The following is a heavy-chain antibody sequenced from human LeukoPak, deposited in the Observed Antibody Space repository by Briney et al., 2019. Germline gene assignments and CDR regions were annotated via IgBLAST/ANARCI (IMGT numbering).Heavy chain of an antibody. CDR1: GFTFSTYA. CDR3: AKCGTTCYANAFYI. D-gene: IGHD2-2*01. Sequence: PGGSLRLSCAASGFTFSTYAMAWVRQAPGKGLEWVSAISGSGATTEYADSVKGRFTISRDNAKNTLYLQMNSLRAEDTAVYYYAKCGTTCYANAFYIWGQGTMVTVSS. V-gene: IGHV3-23*01. J-gene: IGHJ3*02. CDR2: ISGSGATT.